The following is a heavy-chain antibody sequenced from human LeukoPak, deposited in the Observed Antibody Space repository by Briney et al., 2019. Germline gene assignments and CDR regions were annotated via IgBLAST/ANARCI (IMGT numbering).Heavy chain of an antibody. D-gene: IGHD2-2*01. Sequence: SETLSLTCSVSGGSTNSYYWSWLRQSGGKGLEWIGRIYSSGSTVYNPSLNSRLTISIDTSKNQFSLTLKSVTATDTAVYYCARVKASSTSWTFDQWGQGALVTVSS. CDR2: IYSSGST. CDR3: ARVKASSTSWTFDQ. CDR1: GGSTNSYY. V-gene: IGHV4-4*07. J-gene: IGHJ4*02.